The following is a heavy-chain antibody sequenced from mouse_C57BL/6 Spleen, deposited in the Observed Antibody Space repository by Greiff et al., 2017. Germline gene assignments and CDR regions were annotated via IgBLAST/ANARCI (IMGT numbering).Heavy chain of an antibody. D-gene: IGHD1-1*01. J-gene: IGHJ1*03. V-gene: IGHV5-4*01. CDR2: ISDGGSYT. CDR3: ARSITTVVYWYFDV. Sequence: EVQRVESGGGLVKPGGSLKLSCAASGFTFSSYAMSWVRQTPEKRLEWVATISDGGSYTHYPDNVKGRFTISRDNAKNNLYLQMSHLKSEDTAMYYCARSITTVVYWYFDVWGTGTTVTVSS. CDR1: GFTFSSYA.